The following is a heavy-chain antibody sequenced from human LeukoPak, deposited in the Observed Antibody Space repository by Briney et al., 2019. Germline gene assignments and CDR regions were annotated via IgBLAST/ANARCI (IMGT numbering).Heavy chain of an antibody. CDR2: ISWNSGSI. J-gene: IGHJ4*02. Sequence: PGMSLRLSCSASGFTFDDYTMQRVRQAPGLGLLWVSGISWNSGSIGYADSVKGRFTISRDNAKNSLYLQMNSLRAEDTALYYCAKDLGYSGYWGQGTLVTVSS. V-gene: IGHV3-9*01. D-gene: IGHD2-15*01. CDR3: AKDLGYSGY. CDR1: GFTFDDYT.